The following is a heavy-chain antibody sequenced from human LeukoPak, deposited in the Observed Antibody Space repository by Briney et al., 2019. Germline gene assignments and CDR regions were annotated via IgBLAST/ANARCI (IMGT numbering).Heavy chain of an antibody. CDR1: GGSISSYY. CDR3: ARAGATPYYYYYYMDV. Sequence: SETLSLTCTVSGGSISSYYWSWIRQPPGKGLEWIGNIYYSGSTNYNPSLKSRVTISVDTSKNQFSLKLSSVTAADTAVYYCARAGATPYYYYYYMDVWGKGTTVTISS. V-gene: IGHV4-59*01. CDR2: IYYSGST. D-gene: IGHD7-27*01. J-gene: IGHJ6*03.